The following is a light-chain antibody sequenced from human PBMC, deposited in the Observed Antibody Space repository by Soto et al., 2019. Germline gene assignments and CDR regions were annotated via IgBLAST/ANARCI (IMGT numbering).Light chain of an antibody. J-gene: IGLJ2*01. CDR3: TSYAGGNDVV. CDR1: SSDFGGYNY. Sequence: QSALTHPPSASGSPGQSVTISCTGTSSDFGGYNYVSWYQQHPGKAPKLMIYEVTKRPSGVPDRFSGSKSGNTASLTFSGLQAEDEADYYCTSYAGGNDVVFGAGTKLTAL. CDR2: EVT. V-gene: IGLV2-8*01.